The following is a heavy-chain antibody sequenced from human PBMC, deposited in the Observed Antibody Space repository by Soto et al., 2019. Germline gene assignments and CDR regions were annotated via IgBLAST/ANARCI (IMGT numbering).Heavy chain of an antibody. V-gene: IGHV1-69*02. CDR2: IIPILGIA. CDR3: ARGYSSSEYYYYYYMDV. Sequence: ASVKFSCKASGGTFSSYTISWVRQAPGQGLEWMGRIIPILGIANYAQKFQGRVTITADKSTSTAYMELSSLRSEDTAVYYCARGYSSSEYYYYYYMDVWGKGTTVTVSS. CDR1: GGTFSSYT. J-gene: IGHJ6*03. D-gene: IGHD6-13*01.